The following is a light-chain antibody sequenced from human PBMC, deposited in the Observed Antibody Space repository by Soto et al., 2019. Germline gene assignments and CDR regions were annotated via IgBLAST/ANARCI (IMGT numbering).Light chain of an antibody. J-gene: IGKJ2*01. V-gene: IGKV1-12*01. CDR2: AAS. CDR1: QGISNW. CDR3: QQAYSLPVT. Sequence: DIQLTQSPSSVSASVGDRLTLTCRASQGISNWLAWYQHKPGKAPKLLLSAASTLQGGGPSRFSGSFSGTDFTRTITSLQAEDFAAFFCQQAYSLPVTFGQGTKLEIK.